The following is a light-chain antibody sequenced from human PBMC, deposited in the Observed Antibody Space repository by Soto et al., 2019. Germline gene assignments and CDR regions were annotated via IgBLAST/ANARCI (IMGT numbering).Light chain of an antibody. J-gene: IGKJ2*01. CDR2: WAS. V-gene: IGKV4-1*01. CDR3: HQYFSALYT. CDR1: QSLLDTSNNKNS. Sequence: DIVMTQSPESLAVSLGERATINCKSSQSLLDTSNNKNSVAWYQQKPGQPPKLLIYWASARQSGVPDRFSGSGSGIDFILTISNLQAEDVAVYYCHQYFSALYTFGQGTKLEI.